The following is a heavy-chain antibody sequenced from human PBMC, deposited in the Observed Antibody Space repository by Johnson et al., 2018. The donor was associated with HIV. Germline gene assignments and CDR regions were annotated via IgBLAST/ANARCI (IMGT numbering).Heavy chain of an antibody. CDR3: ARDRGGPVRDDAFDI. CDR1: EFTFSSYA. Sequence: VQLVESGGGLVQPGGSLRLSCAASEFTFSSYAMHWVRQAPGKGLEWVAVISYDGSDKYYADSVKGRFTISRDSSKNTLYLQMTSLRAEDTAVYYCARDRGGPVRDDAFDIWGQGTMVTVSS. J-gene: IGHJ3*02. D-gene: IGHD3-10*01. V-gene: IGHV3-30*04. CDR2: ISYDGSDK.